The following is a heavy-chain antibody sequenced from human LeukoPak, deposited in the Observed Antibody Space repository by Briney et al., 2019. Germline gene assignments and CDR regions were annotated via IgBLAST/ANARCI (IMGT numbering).Heavy chain of an antibody. CDR2: MNSISGNT. J-gene: IGHJ5*02. V-gene: IGHV1-8*01. CDR3: ARAMFYYDSSGYYAWFDP. Sequence: GASVKVSCKASGYTFTTYDINWVRQAPGQGLEWMGWMNSISGNTGYAQKFQGRVTMTRDTSISTAYMELSSLTSEDTGVYYCARAMFYYDSSGYYAWFDPWGQGTQVTVSS. CDR1: GYTFTTYD. D-gene: IGHD3-22*01.